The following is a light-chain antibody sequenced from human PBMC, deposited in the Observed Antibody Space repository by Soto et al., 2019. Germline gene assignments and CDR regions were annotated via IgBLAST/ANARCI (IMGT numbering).Light chain of an antibody. CDR3: AAWDDSLNGYV. Sequence: QSALPQPPSASGTPGQRVTFSCSGSSSNIGTKTVNWYQQVPGTAPKLLIYRNTQRPAGVPDRFSGSKSGTSASLAISGLQSEDEADYFCAAWDDSLNGYVFGSGTKVT. CDR2: RNT. V-gene: IGLV1-44*01. J-gene: IGLJ1*01. CDR1: SSNIGTKT.